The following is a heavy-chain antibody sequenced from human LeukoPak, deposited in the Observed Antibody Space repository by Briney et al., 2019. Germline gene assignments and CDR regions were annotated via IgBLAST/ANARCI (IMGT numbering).Heavy chain of an antibody. V-gene: IGHV1-2*06. D-gene: IGHD5-18*01. CDR2: INPNSGGT. CDR1: GYTFTGYY. J-gene: IGHJ5*02. Sequence: ASVKVSCKASGYTFTGYYMHWVRQAPGQGLEWMGRINPNSGGTNYAQKFQGRVTMTRDTSISTAYMELSRLRSDDTAVYYCARLAQYCYGTGGDNWFDPWGQGTLVTVSS. CDR3: ARLAQYCYGTGGDNWFDP.